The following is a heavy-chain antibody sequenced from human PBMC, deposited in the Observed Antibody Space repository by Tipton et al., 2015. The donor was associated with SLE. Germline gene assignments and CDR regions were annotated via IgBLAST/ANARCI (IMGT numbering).Heavy chain of an antibody. CDR2: IYYSGST. V-gene: IGHV4-59*11. CDR1: GGSISSHH. J-gene: IGHJ4*02. CDR3: ARGKEYQLLFDY. Sequence: TLSLTCTVSGGSISSHHWSWIRQPPGKGLEWIGYIYYSGSTNYNPSLKSRVTISVDTSKNQFSLKLSSVTAADTAVYYCARGKEYQLLFDYWGQGTLVTVSS. D-gene: IGHD2-2*01.